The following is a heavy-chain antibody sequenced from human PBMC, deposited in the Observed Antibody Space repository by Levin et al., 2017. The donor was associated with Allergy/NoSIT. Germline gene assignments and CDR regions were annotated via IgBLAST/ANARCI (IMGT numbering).Heavy chain of an antibody. D-gene: IGHD1-1*01. CDR2: INSDGSST. CDR3: ARLGNWNDVSSYYYYGMDV. CDR1: GFTFSSYW. Sequence: GESLKISCAASGFTFSSYWMHWVRQAPGKGLVWVSRINSDGSSTSYADSVKGRFTISRDNAKNTLYLQMNSLRAEDTAVYYCARLGNWNDVSSYYYYGMDVWGQGTTVTVSS. V-gene: IGHV3-74*01. J-gene: IGHJ6*02.